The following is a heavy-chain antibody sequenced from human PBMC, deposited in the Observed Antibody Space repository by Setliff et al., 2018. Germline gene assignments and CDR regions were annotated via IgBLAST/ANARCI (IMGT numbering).Heavy chain of an antibody. J-gene: IGHJ5*02. D-gene: IGHD2-8*01. V-gene: IGHV4-39*07. CDR2: IHYSGNT. Sequence: SETLSLTCTVSGFSINSGTHFWGWIRQPPGKGLEWIGRIHYSGNTYYNASLKSRVIISVGTAQNQFSLKLSSVTAADTAVYYGARDGQYCTNGVCYTQNWFDPWGQGTLVTVSS. CDR1: GFSINSGTHF. CDR3: ARDGQYCTNGVCYTQNWFDP.